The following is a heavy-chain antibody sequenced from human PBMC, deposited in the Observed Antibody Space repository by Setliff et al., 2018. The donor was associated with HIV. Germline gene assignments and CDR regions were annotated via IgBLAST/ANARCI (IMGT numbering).Heavy chain of an antibody. Sequence: SDTLSLTCTVSGGSISAYYWNWFRQPAGKGLEWIGRVYIRGSPNSNPSLMSRVTTSIDTSKNQFFLRLSSVTAADTAVYYCAREGRQLWFFDFWGQGALVTVSS. CDR2: VYIRGSP. J-gene: IGHJ4*02. CDR1: GGSISAYY. V-gene: IGHV4-4*07. CDR3: AREGRQLWFFDF. D-gene: IGHD5-18*01.